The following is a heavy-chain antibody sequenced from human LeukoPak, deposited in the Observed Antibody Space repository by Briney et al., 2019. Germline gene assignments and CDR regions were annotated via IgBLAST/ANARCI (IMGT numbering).Heavy chain of an antibody. Sequence: PGGSLRLSCAASGFTFDDYGMSWVRQAPGKGLEWIGEINHSGITYYNPSLKSRVTISVDTSKNQFSLMVTSVTAADTAVYYCARGQYRRDYWGQGTLVTVSS. CDR2: INHSGIT. V-gene: IGHV4-34*01. D-gene: IGHD2/OR15-2a*01. J-gene: IGHJ4*02. CDR3: ARGQYRRDY. CDR1: GFTFDDYG.